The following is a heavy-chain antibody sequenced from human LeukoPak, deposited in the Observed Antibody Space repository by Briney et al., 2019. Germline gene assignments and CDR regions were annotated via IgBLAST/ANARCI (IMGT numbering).Heavy chain of an antibody. D-gene: IGHD3-10*01. V-gene: IGHV4-61*02. J-gene: IGHJ5*02. CDR3: ARDLWGGYYGSGSFNCFDP. Sequence: PSETLSLTCTVSGGSISSGTYYWSWIRQPAGKGLEWIGRFYTSGSTNYNPSLKSRVTISVDTSKNQFSLKLSSVTAADTAVYYCARDLWGGYYGSGSFNCFDPWGQGTLVTVSS. CDR2: FYTSGST. CDR1: GGSISSGTYY.